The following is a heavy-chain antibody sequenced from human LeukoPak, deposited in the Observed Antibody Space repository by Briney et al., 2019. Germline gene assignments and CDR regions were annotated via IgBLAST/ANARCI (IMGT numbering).Heavy chain of an antibody. V-gene: IGHV4-59*01. Sequence: SETLSLTCTVSGGSISSYYWSWIRQPPGKGLEWIGYIYYSGSTNYNPSLKSRVTRSVDTSKNHFSLGLSSVTAADTALYYCARAGTAMLTLGYWGQGTLVTVSS. CDR2: IYYSGST. J-gene: IGHJ4*02. CDR1: GGSISSYY. CDR3: ARAGTAMLTLGY. D-gene: IGHD5-18*01.